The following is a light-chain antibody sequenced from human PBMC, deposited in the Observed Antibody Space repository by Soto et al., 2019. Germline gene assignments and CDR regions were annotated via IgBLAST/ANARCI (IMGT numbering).Light chain of an antibody. CDR3: RSFTSSNTVV. Sequence: QSVLTQPPSVSGAPGQRVTISCTGSSSNIGAGYDVHWYQQLPGTAPKLIIYEVSHRPSGVSNRFSASKSGSTASLTISGLQAEDEADYYCRSFTSSNTVVFGGGTQLTVL. J-gene: IGLJ2*01. V-gene: IGLV1-40*01. CDR2: EVS. CDR1: SSNIGAGYD.